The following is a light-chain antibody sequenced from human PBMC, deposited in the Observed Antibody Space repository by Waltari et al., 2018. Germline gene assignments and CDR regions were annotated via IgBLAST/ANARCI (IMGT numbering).Light chain of an antibody. J-gene: IGLJ1*01. CDR1: SSDVGGYDY. CDR3: CSYAGSYTEV. Sequence: QSALTQPRSVSGSPGQSVTISCTGTSSDVGGYDYVSWYQQQSAKAPKLIIFGVPERPSGVPDRFSGSKSGNTSSLTISGLQREDEADYYCCSYAGSYTEVFGTGTTVTVL. V-gene: IGLV2-11*01. CDR2: GVP.